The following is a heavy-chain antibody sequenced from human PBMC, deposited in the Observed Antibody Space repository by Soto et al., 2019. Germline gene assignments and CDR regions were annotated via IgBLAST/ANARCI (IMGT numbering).Heavy chain of an antibody. CDR1: GGSISSSHYY. CDR2: IYYSGIT. CDR3: ARKNITARPHRRDWFDP. J-gene: IGHJ5*02. V-gene: IGHV4-39*01. Sequence: QLQLRESGPGLLKPSETLSLTCTVSGGSISSSHYYWDWIRQPPWKGPEWIGSIYYSGITYYNPSYKSRVTIFLDAFKYPFSLSVSSVPAADTAVYYCARKNITARPHRRDWFDPWGQGALVKVYS. D-gene: IGHD6-6*01.